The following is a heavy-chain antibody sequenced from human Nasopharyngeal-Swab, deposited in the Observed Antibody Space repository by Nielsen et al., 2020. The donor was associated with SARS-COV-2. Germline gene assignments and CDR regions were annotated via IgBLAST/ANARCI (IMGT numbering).Heavy chain of an antibody. CDR3: AKEGATGWFDP. CDR1: GGSISSRSYY. J-gene: IGHJ5*02. V-gene: IGHV4-39*07. Sequence: SCSVSGGSISSRSYYWVWIRQAPGKGLEWIGSIYSSGDTYYNPPLKSRVTISLDTSKNQFSLKLRSVTAADTAVYYCAKEGATGWFDPWGQGTLVTVSS. CDR2: IYSSGDT.